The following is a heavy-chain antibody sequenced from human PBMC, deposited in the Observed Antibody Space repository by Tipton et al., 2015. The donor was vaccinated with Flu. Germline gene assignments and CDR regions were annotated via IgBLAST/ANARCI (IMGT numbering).Heavy chain of an antibody. J-gene: IGHJ3*02. V-gene: IGHV4-61*02. CDR3: ARGVIYYDSSGPITDAFDI. CDR2: IHTSGST. D-gene: IGHD3-22*01. CDR1: GGSISSGSYY. Sequence: TLSLTCTVSGGSISSGSYYWSWIRQPAGKGLEWIGRIHTSGSTNYNPSPKGRVTISVDTSKNQFSLKLSSVTAADTAVYYCARGVIYYDSSGPITDAFDIWGQGTLVTVSS.